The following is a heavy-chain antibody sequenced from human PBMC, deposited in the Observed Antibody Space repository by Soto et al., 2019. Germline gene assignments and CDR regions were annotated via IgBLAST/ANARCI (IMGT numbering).Heavy chain of an antibody. V-gene: IGHV3-30*18. CDR3: AKDEVLVEVVARDYYGMDV. Sequence: GGSLRLSCAASGFTFSSFGMHWVRQAPGKGLEWVAVISYDGRKKYYADSMKGRFTISRDNSKNTLYLQMNNLRAEDTAMYYCAKDEVLVEVVARDYYGMDVWGQGTTVTVSS. J-gene: IGHJ6*02. CDR2: ISYDGRKK. CDR1: GFTFSSFG. D-gene: IGHD2-15*01.